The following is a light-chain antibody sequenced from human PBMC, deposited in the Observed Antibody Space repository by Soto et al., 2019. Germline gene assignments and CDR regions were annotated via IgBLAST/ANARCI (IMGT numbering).Light chain of an antibody. V-gene: IGLV2-23*02. CDR1: SSDVGSYNL. Sequence: QSVLTQPASVSGSPGQSITISCTGTSSDVGSYNLVSWYQQHPGKAPKLMIYEVSKRPSGVSHRFSGSKSGNTASLTISGLQAEDEADYYCCSYAGSSTWVFGGGTKVTVL. CDR3: CSYAGSSTWV. CDR2: EVS. J-gene: IGLJ3*02.